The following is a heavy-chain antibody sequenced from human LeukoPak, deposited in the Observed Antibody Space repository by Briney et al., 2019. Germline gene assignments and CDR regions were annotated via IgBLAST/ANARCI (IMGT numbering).Heavy chain of an antibody. CDR1: GFSFSSYE. Sequence: GGSLRLSCAASGFSFSSYEMNWVRQAPGKGLEWVSHIIGSGSTIYYAGSVKGRFTISRDNAKNSLYLQMNSLRAEDTAVYYCASMGPGPKYYSDGNCYSDAFQIWGQGTMVTVSS. CDR3: ASMGPGPKYYSDGNCYSDAFQI. D-gene: IGHD2-15*01. V-gene: IGHV3-48*03. J-gene: IGHJ3*02. CDR2: IIGSGSTI.